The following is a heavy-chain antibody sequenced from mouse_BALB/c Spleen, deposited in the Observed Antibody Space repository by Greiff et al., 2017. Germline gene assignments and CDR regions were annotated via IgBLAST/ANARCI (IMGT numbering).Heavy chain of an antibody. Sequence: QVQLQQSGAELAKPGASVKMSCKASGYTFTSYLMHWVKQRPGQGLEWIGYINPSTGYTEYNQKFKDKATLTADKSSSTAYMQLSSLTSEDSAVYYCAREGGNTHYYAMDYWGQGTSVTVSS. CDR3: AREGGNTHYYAMDY. CDR2: INPSTGYT. J-gene: IGHJ4*01. D-gene: IGHD1-1*02. CDR1: GYTFTSYL. V-gene: IGHV1-4*01.